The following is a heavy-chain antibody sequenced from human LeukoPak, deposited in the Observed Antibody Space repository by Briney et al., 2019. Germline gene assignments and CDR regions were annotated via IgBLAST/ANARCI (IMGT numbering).Heavy chain of an antibody. V-gene: IGHV3-72*01. CDR3: ARGSSYYYDTSGYYFDY. D-gene: IGHD3-22*01. Sequence: GGSLRLSCAASGFTFSDHYTDWVRQAPGKGLEWVGRSRNKANSYTTEYAASVKGRFTISRDDSKNSLYLQMNSLKTEGTAVYYCARGSSYYYDTSGYYFDYWGQGTLVTVSS. CDR2: SRNKANSYTT. J-gene: IGHJ4*02. CDR1: GFTFSDHY.